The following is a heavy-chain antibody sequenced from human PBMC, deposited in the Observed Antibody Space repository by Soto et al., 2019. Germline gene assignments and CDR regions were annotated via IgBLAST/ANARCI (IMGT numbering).Heavy chain of an antibody. CDR3: ARESYYYDSSGYYTSYFDY. CDR2: ISAYNGNT. CDR1: GYTFTSYG. V-gene: IGHV1-18*04. D-gene: IGHD3-22*01. Sequence: RASVKVSCKASGYTFTSYGISWVRQAPGQGLEWMGWISAYNGNTNYAQKLQGRVTMTTDTSTSTAYMELRSLRSDDTAVYYCARESYYYDSSGYYTSYFDYWGQGTLVTVSS. J-gene: IGHJ4*02.